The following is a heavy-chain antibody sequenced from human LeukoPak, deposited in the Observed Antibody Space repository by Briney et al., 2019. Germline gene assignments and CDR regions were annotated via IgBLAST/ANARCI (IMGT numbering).Heavy chain of an antibody. CDR2: IWYDGSNK. D-gene: IGHD3-22*01. J-gene: IGHJ4*02. CDR1: GFTFSSYG. V-gene: IGHV3-33*01. CDR3: ARDFYDSSGYYPE. Sequence: PGGSLRLSCAASGFTFSSYGMHWVRQAPGKGLEWVAVIWYDGSNKYYADSVKGRFTISRDNSKNTLYLQMSSLRAEDTAVYYCARDFYDSSGYYPEWGQGTLVTVSS.